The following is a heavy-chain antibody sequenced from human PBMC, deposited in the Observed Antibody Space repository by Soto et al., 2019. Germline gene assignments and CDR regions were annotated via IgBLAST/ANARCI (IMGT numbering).Heavy chain of an antibody. V-gene: IGHV4-39*01. CDR2: FYYSGST. Sequence: QLQLQESGPGLVKPSETLSLTCTVSGGSISSSAYYWDWIRQPPGKGLEWIGSFYYSGSTYYNPSLKSRVTISVDTSDNQFSLKLSSVTAADTAVYYCARQVVDGTVAGSGSFDYWGQGTLVTVSS. CDR3: ARQVVDGTVAGSGSFDY. J-gene: IGHJ4*02. CDR1: GGSISSSAYY. D-gene: IGHD3-10*01.